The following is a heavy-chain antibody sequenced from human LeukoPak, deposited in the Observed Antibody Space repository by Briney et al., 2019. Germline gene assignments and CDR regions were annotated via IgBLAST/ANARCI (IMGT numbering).Heavy chain of an antibody. CDR2: IYSGGST. CDR1: GFTVSSNY. CDR3: ARVAYCGGDCYSRIDY. D-gene: IGHD2-21*02. J-gene: IGHJ4*02. Sequence: GGSLRLSCAASGFTVSSNYMSWVRQAPGKGLEWISVIYSGGSTYYADSVKGRFTISRDNAKNSLYLQMNSLRAEDTAVYYCARVAYCGGDCYSRIDYWGQGTLVTVSS. V-gene: IGHV3-53*01.